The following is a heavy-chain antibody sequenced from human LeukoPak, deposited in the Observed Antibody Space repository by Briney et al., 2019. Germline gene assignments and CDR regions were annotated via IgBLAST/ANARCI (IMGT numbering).Heavy chain of an antibody. V-gene: IGHV3-15*01. CDR1: GFTFSSYA. J-gene: IGHJ4*02. D-gene: IGHD1-26*01. Sequence: GGSLRLSCAASGFTFSSYAMHWVRQAPGKGLEWVGRIKSKTDGGTTDYAAPVKGRFTISRDDSKNTLYLQMNSLKTEDTAVYYCTTDPPYYLEPDYWGQGTLVTVSS. CDR3: TTDPPYYLEPDY. CDR2: IKSKTDGGTT.